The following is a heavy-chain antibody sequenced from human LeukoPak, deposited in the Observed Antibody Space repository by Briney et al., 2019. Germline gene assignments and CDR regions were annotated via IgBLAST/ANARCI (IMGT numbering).Heavy chain of an antibody. D-gene: IGHD1-14*01. CDR3: AIAEPGANYYYGMDV. Sequence: EGSLRLSCAASGFTFSSYAMSWVRQAPGKGLEWVSAISGSGGSTYYADSVKGRFTISRDNSKNTLYLQMNSLRAEDTAVYYCAIAEPGANYYYGMDVWGQGTTVTVSS. J-gene: IGHJ6*02. CDR2: ISGSGGST. CDR1: GFTFSSYA. V-gene: IGHV3-23*01.